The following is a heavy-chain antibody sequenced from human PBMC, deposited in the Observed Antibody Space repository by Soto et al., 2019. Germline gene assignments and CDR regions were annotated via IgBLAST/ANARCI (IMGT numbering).Heavy chain of an antibody. D-gene: IGHD3-3*01. J-gene: IGHJ5*02. V-gene: IGHV1-69*13. CDR1: GGTFSSYA. CDR2: IIPIFGTA. CDR3: ARDRVVVFGVVSNWFDP. Sequence: GASVKVSCKASGGTFSSYAISWVRQAPGQGLEWMGGIIPIFGTANYAQKFQGRVTITADESTSTAYMELSSLRSEDTAVYYCARDRVVVFGVVSNWFDPWGQGTLVTVSS.